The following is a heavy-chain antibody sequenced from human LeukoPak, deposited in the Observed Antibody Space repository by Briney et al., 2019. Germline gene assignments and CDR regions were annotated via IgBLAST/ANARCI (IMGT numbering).Heavy chain of an antibody. CDR1: GFTFSSYE. J-gene: IGHJ1*01. Sequence: GGSLRLSCAASGFTFSSYEMNWVRQAPGKGLEWVSYISSSGSTIYYADSVKGRFTISRDNAKNSLYLQMNSLSAEDTAVYYCGRAGPVTKDHFMDVWGQGSLVTVSS. D-gene: IGHD2-2*01. CDR3: GRAGPVTKDHFMDV. V-gene: IGHV3-48*03. CDR2: ISSSGSTI.